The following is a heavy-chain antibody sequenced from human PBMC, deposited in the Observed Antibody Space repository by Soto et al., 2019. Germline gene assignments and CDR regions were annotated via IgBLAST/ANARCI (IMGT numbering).Heavy chain of an antibody. Sequence: SETLSLTCAVYGGSFSGYYWSWIRQPPGKGLEWLGEINHSGITDYNPSLKSRITISIDTSKKQFSLKLNSVTAADTAVYYCAIGPRMWLAGGGYWGQGTQVTVS. CDR1: GGSFSGYY. D-gene: IGHD6-19*01. J-gene: IGHJ4*02. CDR3: AIGPRMWLAGGGY. V-gene: IGHV4-34*01. CDR2: INHSGIT.